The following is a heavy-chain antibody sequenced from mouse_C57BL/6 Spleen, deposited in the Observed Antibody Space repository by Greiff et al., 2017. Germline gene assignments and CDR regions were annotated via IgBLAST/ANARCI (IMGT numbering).Heavy chain of an antibody. J-gene: IGHJ2*01. Sequence: QVQLQQPGAELVKPGASVKLSCKASGYTITSSWMHWVKQRPGQGLEWIGMIHPNSGSTNYNEKFQSKATLTVDKSSSTAYMQLSSLTSEDSAVYYCARRGDSTMVTGFDYWGQGTTLTVSS. CDR1: GYTITSSW. CDR3: ARRGDSTMVTGFDY. V-gene: IGHV1-64*01. D-gene: IGHD2-2*01. CDR2: IHPNSGST.